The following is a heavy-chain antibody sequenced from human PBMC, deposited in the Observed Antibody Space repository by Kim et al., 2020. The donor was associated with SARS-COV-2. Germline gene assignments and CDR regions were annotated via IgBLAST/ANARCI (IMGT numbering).Heavy chain of an antibody. V-gene: IGHV3-33*01. CDR2: IWYDGSNK. Sequence: GGSLRLSCAASGFTFSSYGMHWVRQAPGKGLEWVAVIWYDGSNKYYADSVKGRFTISRDNSKNTLYLQMNSLRAEDTAVYYCARGKDWYYFDYWGQGTLVTVSS. CDR1: GFTFSSYG. CDR3: ARGKDWYYFDY. J-gene: IGHJ4*02. D-gene: IGHD3-9*01.